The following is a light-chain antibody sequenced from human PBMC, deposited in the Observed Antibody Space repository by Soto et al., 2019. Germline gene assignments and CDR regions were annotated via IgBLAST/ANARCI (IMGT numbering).Light chain of an antibody. Sequence: TQNPLSLSVTLSQSAAISCKSRQSLLHSDGKTYLYWYRQRPGQPPQLLMYEVSIRFSGVPERFSGSGSGTDFTLEISRVEAEDVGLYSCLQTKQLPLTFGHGTKVDIK. V-gene: IGKV2D-29*01. J-gene: IGKJ1*01. CDR3: LQTKQLPLT. CDR1: QSLLHSDGKTY. CDR2: EVS.